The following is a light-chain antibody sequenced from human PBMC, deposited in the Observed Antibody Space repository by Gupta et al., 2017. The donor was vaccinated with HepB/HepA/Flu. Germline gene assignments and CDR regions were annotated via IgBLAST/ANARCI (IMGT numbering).Light chain of an antibody. CDR1: SSDVGGYNA. CDR3: SSFGRGYTLGL. V-gene: IGLV2-14*01. Sequence: QSALTQPASVSGPPGPPITISCTGSSSDVGGYNAVSWYQQYPGKAPKLLIYYVSNRPSGVFYRFSGSKSGDTAPLTISGLQPEDEAVYYCSSFGRGYTLGLFGGGTQTDRP. CDR2: YVS. J-gene: IGLJ3*02.